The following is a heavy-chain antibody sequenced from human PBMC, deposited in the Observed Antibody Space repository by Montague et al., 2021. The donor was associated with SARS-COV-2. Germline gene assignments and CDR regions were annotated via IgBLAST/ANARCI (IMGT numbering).Heavy chain of an antibody. D-gene: IGHD6-19*01. J-gene: IGHJ4*02. V-gene: IGHV3-48*03. Sequence: SLRLSCAASGFTFSSYQMNWVRQAPGKGLEWVSYISSSGSNKNDXDSXKGLFTISRDNAKNSLYLQMNSLRAEDTAVYYCTRDPGIAEAGSWFDYWGQGTLVTVSS. CDR3: TRDPGIAEAGSWFDY. CDR2: ISSSGSNK. CDR1: GFTFSSYQ.